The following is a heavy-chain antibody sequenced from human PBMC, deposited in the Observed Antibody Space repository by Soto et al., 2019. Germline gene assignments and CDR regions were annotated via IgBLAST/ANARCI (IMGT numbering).Heavy chain of an antibody. J-gene: IGHJ5*02. Sequence: EVQLVESGGGLVQPGGSLRLSCAASGFTFTSYWITWVRQAPGKGLEWVANINRDGSDKFYEDSVRGRFTISRDDAKHLLHLQMNSLRAEDTAVYYCARGDWEGPWGQGTLVTVSS. D-gene: IGHD1-26*01. CDR1: GFTFTSYW. CDR2: INRDGSDK. CDR3: ARGDWEGP. V-gene: IGHV3-7*03.